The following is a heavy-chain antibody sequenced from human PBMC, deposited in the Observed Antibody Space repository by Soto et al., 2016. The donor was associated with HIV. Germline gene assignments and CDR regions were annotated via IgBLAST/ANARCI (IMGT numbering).Heavy chain of an antibody. V-gene: IGHV1-2*02. CDR1: GYPFSGYY. Sequence: QVQLVQSGAEVKKPGASVKVSCKASGYPFSGYYIHWVRQAPGQGLEWLGWINPNLGNSIYGPRFQGRVTMTRDTSITTVYMEVSNLKSDDTANYYCVRGRSLFGPRFDLWGQGTLVIVSS. CDR3: VRGRSLFGPRFDL. CDR2: INPNLGNS. J-gene: IGHJ5*02. D-gene: IGHD2-21*01.